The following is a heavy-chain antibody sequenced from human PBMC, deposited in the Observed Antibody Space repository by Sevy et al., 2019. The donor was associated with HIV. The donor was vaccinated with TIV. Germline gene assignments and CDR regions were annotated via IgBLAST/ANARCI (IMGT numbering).Heavy chain of an antibody. CDR3: AREAYSSRANYFDY. Sequence: GGSLRLSCAASVFTFSSYSMNWVRQAPGKGLEWVSYISSSSSTIYYADSVKGRFTISRDNAKNSLYLQMNSLRDEDTAVYYCAREAYSSRANYFDYWGQGTLVTVSS. CDR2: ISSSSSTI. V-gene: IGHV3-48*02. J-gene: IGHJ4*02. CDR1: VFTFSSYS. D-gene: IGHD6-13*01.